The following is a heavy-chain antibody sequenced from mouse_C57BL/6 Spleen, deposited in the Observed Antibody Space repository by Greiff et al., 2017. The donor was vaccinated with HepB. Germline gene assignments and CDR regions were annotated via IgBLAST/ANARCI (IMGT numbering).Heavy chain of an antibody. CDR1: GYSITSGYG. J-gene: IGHJ2*01. D-gene: IGHD3-1*01. CDR3: ARRARIKY. CDR2: ISYSGST. V-gene: IGHV3-2*02. Sequence: DVKLQESGPGLVKPSQSLSLPCTVTGYSITSGYGWNWIRQFPGNKLEWMGYISYSGSTNYNPSLKSRISITRDTSKNQFFLQLNSVTTEDTATYYCARRARIKYWGQGTTLTVSS.